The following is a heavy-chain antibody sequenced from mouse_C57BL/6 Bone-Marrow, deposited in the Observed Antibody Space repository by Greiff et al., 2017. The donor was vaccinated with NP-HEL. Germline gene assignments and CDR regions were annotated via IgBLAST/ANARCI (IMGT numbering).Heavy chain of an antibody. V-gene: IGHV14-1*01. Sequence: VQLQQSGAELVRPGASVKLSCTASGFNIKHYYMHWVKQRPEQGLEWIGRIDPEDGDTEYAPKFQGKATMTADTSSNTAYLQLSSLTSEDTAVYYCTTWGLRHWYFDVWGTGTTVTVSS. CDR2: IDPEDGDT. CDR1: GFNIKHYY. D-gene: IGHD2-2*01. J-gene: IGHJ1*03. CDR3: TTWGLRHWYFDV.